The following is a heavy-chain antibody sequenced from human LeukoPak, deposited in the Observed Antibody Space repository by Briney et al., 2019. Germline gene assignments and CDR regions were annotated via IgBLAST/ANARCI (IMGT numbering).Heavy chain of an antibody. CDR1: GFTFSSYS. Sequence: GGSLRLSCAASGFTFSSYSMNWVRQAPGKGLEWVSSISSSSSYIYYADSVKGRFTISRDNSINSLYLQLNSLRPEDTALYYCAKDITLAGSAIDSWGQGTLVTVSS. J-gene: IGHJ4*02. CDR3: AKDITLAGSAIDS. D-gene: IGHD1-20*01. CDR2: ISSSSSYI. V-gene: IGHV3-21*04.